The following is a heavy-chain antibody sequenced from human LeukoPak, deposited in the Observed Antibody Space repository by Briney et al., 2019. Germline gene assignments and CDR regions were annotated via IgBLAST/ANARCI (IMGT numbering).Heavy chain of an antibody. Sequence: ASVKVSCKASGYSFTSYGISWVRQAPGQGLEWMGWTSAYNGNTNYAQKLQGRVTMTTDTSTSTAYMELRSLRSDDTAVYYCARHSSDWEFDYWGRGTLVTVSS. CDR2: TSAYNGNT. CDR1: GYSFTSYG. CDR3: ARHSSDWEFDY. V-gene: IGHV1-18*01. D-gene: IGHD6-19*01. J-gene: IGHJ4*02.